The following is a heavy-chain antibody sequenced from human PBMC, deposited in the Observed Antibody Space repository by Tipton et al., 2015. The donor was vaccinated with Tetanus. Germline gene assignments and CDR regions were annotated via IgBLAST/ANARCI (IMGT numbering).Heavy chain of an antibody. CDR1: GGSIRGHF. V-gene: IGHV4-4*07. J-gene: IGHJ4*02. Sequence: TLSLTCTVSGGSIRGHFWSWIRQPAGKGLEWIGRLHSSGDTTCNPSLKSRVTMSVDTSKSQFSLRLSSVTAADTALYFCARWGPGVTTWGFDFWGQGTLVTVSS. CDR2: LHSSGDT. D-gene: IGHD3-16*01. CDR3: ARWGPGVTTWGFDF.